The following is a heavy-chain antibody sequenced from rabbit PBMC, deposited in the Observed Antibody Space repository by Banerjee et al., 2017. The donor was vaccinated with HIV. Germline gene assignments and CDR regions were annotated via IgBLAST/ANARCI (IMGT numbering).Heavy chain of an antibody. CDR3: ARRASNLAYTIDL. Sequence: QEQLEESGGDLVKPEGSLTLTCTASGLDFNSNAICWVRQAPGKGLELIACIAIAGSATFYASWAKGRFTISKTSSTTVPLQMTSLTVADTATYFCARRASNLAYTIDLWGPGTLVTVS. J-gene: IGHJ4*01. CDR2: IAIAGSAT. D-gene: IGHD6-1*01. V-gene: IGHV1S45*01. CDR1: GLDFNSNA.